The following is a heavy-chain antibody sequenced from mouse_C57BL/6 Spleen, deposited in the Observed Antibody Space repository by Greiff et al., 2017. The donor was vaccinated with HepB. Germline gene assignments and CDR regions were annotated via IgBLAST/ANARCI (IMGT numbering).Heavy chain of an antibody. CDR1: GYTFTSYW. CDR2: IYPGSGST. D-gene: IGHD2-4*01. Sequence: QVQLKQPGAELVKPGASVKMSCKASGYTFTSYWITWVKQRPGQGLEWIGDIYPGSGSTNYNEKFKSKATLTVDTSSSTAYMQLSSLTSEDSAVYYCARFDYDGGYAMDYWGQGTSVTVSS. V-gene: IGHV1-55*01. J-gene: IGHJ4*01. CDR3: ARFDYDGGYAMDY.